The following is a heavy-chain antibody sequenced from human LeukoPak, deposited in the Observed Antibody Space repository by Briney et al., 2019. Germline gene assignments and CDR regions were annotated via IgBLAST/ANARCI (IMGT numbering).Heavy chain of an antibody. J-gene: IGHJ6*02. CDR1: GFTFSSYS. CDR2: ISSSSSTI. V-gene: IGHV3-48*01. Sequence: GGSLRLSCAASGFTFSSYSMNWVRQAPGKGLEWVSYISSSSSTIYYADSVKGRFTISRDNAKNSLYLRMNSLRAEDTAVYYCARDESISVDYGMDVWGQGTTVTVSS. D-gene: IGHD3-3*02. CDR3: ARDESISVDYGMDV.